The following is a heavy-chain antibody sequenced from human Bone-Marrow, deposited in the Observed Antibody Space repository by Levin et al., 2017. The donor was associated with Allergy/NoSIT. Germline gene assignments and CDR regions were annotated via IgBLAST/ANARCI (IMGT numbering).Heavy chain of an antibody. Sequence: SGGSLRLSCAASGFIFSTYAMTWVRQVPGKGLEWVATVTGGGASTYYADSVKGRFTISRDNPNSTLYLEMKDQRAEDTATYYCAKARRPYCATTECYTGIDQWGRGTLVIVSS. CDR3: AKARRPYCATTECYTGIDQ. V-gene: IGHV3-23*01. CDR1: GFIFSTYA. CDR2: VTGGGAST. J-gene: IGHJ4*02. D-gene: IGHD2-8*01.